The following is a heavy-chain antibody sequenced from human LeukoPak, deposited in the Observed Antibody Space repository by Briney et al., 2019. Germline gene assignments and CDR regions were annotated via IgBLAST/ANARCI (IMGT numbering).Heavy chain of an antibody. D-gene: IGHD3-22*01. CDR3: ARRVIVVKGIDY. CDR1: GGSFSGYY. CDR2: INHSGST. V-gene: IGHV4-34*01. J-gene: IGHJ4*02. Sequence: SETLSLTCAVCGGSFSGYYWNWIRQPPGKGLEWIGEINHSGSTNPSLKSRVTISVDTSKNQFSLKLSSVTAADTAVYYCARRVIVVKGIDYWGQGTLVTVSS.